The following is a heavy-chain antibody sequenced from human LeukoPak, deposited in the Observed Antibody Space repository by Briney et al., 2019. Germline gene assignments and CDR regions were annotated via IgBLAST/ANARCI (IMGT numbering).Heavy chain of an antibody. Sequence: KPSETLSLTCAVYGGSFSGYYWSWIRQPPGKGLEWIGEINHSGSTNYNPSLKSRVTISVDTSKNQCSLKLSSVTAADTAVYYCARVGYSSSWYVADYWGQGTLVTVSS. CDR1: GGSFSGYY. J-gene: IGHJ4*02. CDR3: ARVGYSSSWYVADY. V-gene: IGHV4-34*01. CDR2: INHSGST. D-gene: IGHD6-13*01.